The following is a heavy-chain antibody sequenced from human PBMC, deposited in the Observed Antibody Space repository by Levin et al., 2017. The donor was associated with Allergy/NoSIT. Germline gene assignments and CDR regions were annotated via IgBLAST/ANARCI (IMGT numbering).Heavy chain of an antibody. CDR2: IYYSGST. CDR1: GGSISSYY. Sequence: SETLSLTCTVSGGSISSYYWSWIRQPPGKGLEWIGHIYYSGSTNYNPSPKSRVTISVDTYTNQFSLKLSSVPAADTAVYYCAEDNSSGWYGNDYWGQGTQVTVSS. CDR3: AEDNSSGWYGNDY. V-gene: IGHV4-59*01. J-gene: IGHJ4*02. D-gene: IGHD6-19*01.